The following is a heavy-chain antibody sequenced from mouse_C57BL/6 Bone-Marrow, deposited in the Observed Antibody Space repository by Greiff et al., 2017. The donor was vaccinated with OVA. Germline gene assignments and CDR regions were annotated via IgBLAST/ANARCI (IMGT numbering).Heavy chain of an antibody. CDR2: ISSGSSTL. J-gene: IGHJ4*01. CDR3: AREAPYAMDY. CDR1: GFTFSDYG. V-gene: IGHV5-17*01. Sequence: EVKLMESGGGLVKPGGSLKLSCAASGFTFSDYGMHWVRQAPEKGLEWVAYISSGSSTLFSADTVKGRFTISRDNAKNTLFLQMTSLRSEDTAMYYCAREAPYAMDYWGQGTSVTVSS.